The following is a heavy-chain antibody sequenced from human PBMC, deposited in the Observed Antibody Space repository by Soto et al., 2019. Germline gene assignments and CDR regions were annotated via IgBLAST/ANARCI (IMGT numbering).Heavy chain of an antibody. J-gene: IGHJ6*03. CDR1: GYTFTTYG. Sequence: ASVKVSCKASGYTFTTYGISWVRQAPGQGLEWTGWISTYRGNTNYAQNLQGRVSMTTDTSTSTAYMELRSLRSDDTAVYYCARDQLVVAAPHYYYMDVWGKGTTVTVSS. CDR2: ISTYRGNT. V-gene: IGHV1-18*01. CDR3: ARDQLVVAAPHYYYMDV. D-gene: IGHD2-15*01.